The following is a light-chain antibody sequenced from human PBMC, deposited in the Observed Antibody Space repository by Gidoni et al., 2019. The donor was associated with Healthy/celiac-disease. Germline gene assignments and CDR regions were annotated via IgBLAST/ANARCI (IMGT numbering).Light chain of an antibody. CDR3: QQYYSTPYT. CDR2: WAS. J-gene: IGKJ2*01. CDR1: QSVLYSSNNKNY. V-gene: IGKV4-1*01. Sequence: EIVMTKSPASLAVSLGERATINCKSSQSVLYSSNNKNYLAWYQQKPGQPPKLLIYWASTRESGVPDRFSGSGSGTDFTLTISSLQAEDVAVYYCQQYYSTPYTFGQGTKLEIK.